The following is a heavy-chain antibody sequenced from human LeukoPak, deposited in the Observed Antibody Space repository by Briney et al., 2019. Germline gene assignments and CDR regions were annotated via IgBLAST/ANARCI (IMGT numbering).Heavy chain of an antibody. D-gene: IGHD2-15*01. CDR1: GFTVSTNY. Sequence: GGSLRLSCAASGFTVSTNYMSWVRQVPGKGLEWVSVIYSGGSTYSADSVRGRFTISRDNSKNTLYLQMNSLRAEDTAVYYCATIVPDVTATLTFDYWGQGTLVTVSS. CDR2: IYSGGST. V-gene: IGHV3-66*01. J-gene: IGHJ4*02. CDR3: ATIVPDVTATLTFDY.